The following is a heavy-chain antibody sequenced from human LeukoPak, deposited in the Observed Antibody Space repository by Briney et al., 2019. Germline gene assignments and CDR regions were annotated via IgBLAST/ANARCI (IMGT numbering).Heavy chain of an antibody. CDR2: INPSGGST. D-gene: IGHD3-22*01. Sequence: GASVKVSCKASGYTFTNYYIHWVRQAPGQGLEWMGIINPSGGSTSYAQKFQGRVTMTRDTSTSTVYMELSSLRSEDTAVYYCARERVTYYYDSSGLGSAFDIWGQGTMVTVSS. CDR3: ARERVTYYYDSSGLGSAFDI. CDR1: GYTFTNYY. V-gene: IGHV1-46*01. J-gene: IGHJ3*02.